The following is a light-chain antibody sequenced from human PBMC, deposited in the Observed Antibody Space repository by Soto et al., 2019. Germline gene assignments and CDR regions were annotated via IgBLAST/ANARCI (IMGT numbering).Light chain of an antibody. V-gene: IGKV1-5*01. CDR1: QSIGTW. Sequence: DIQMTQSPSTLSASLGDRVTITCRVSQSIGTWLAWYQQKPGKAPKFLIYDASTLESGVPSRFSGSGSGTAFTLTITSLQPDDFATYYCQQYSGYSKTFGQGTKVEIK. J-gene: IGKJ1*01. CDR2: DAS. CDR3: QQYSGYSKT.